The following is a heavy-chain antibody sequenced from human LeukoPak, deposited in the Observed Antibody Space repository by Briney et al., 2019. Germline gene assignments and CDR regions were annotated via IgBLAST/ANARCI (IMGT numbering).Heavy chain of an antibody. Sequence: PSETLSLTCTVSGGSISSSSYYWGWLRQPPGKGLEWIGDIYYSGSTYYNPSLKSRVIISVYTSKNQFSLKMSSVTAADTAVYYCARTGYSSSYYKFRFDYWGQGTLVTVSS. V-gene: IGHV4-39*07. D-gene: IGHD6-13*01. CDR2: IYYSGST. CDR1: GGSISSSSYY. J-gene: IGHJ4*02. CDR3: ARTGYSSSYYKFRFDY.